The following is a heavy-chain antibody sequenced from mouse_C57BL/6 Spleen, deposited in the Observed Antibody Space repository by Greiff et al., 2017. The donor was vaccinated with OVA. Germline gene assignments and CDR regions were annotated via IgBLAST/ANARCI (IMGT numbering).Heavy chain of an antibody. CDR2: FYPGSGSI. Sequence: QVHVKQSGAELVKPGASVKLSCKASGYTFTEYTIHWVKQRPGQGLEWIGWFYPGSGSIKYNEKFKDKATLTADKSSSTVYMELSRLTSEDSAVYFCARHESLFITTVVPYFDYWGQGTTLTVSS. V-gene: IGHV1-62-2*01. CDR1: GYTFTEYT. CDR3: ARHESLFITTVVPYFDY. D-gene: IGHD1-1*01. J-gene: IGHJ2*01.